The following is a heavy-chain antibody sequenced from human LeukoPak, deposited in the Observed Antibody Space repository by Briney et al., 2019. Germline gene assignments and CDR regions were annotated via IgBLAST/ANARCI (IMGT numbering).Heavy chain of an antibody. CDR1: GFTFADYA. J-gene: IGHJ4*02. CDR3: ARDSGTTDFDY. V-gene: IGHV3-43*02. D-gene: IGHD2/OR15-2a*01. CDR2: ISGDGGNT. Sequence: GGSLRLSCAASGFTFADYAMHWVRQGPGKCLEWVSLISGDGGNTYYADSVKGRFTISRDNAKNTLYLQMNTLRAEDTAVYYCARDSGTTDFDYWGQGTLVTVSS.